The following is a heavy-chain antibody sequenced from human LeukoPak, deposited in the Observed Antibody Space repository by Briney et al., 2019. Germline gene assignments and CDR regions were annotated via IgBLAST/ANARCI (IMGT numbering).Heavy chain of an antibody. CDR2: INPNSGGT. V-gene: IGHV1-2*06. CDR3: ARAPDLYCSSTSCYSISDDY. J-gene: IGHJ4*02. CDR1: GYTFTGYY. Sequence: ASVKVSCKASGYTFTGYYMHWVRQAPGQGLEWMGRINPNSGGTNYAQKFQGRVTMTRDTSISTAYMELSRLRSDDTAVYYCARAPDLYCSSTSCYSISDDYWGQGTLVIVSS. D-gene: IGHD2-2*01.